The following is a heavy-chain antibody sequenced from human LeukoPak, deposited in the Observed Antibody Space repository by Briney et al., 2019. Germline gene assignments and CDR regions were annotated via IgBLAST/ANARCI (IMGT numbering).Heavy chain of an antibody. CDR3: AREVGDGGAFGI. V-gene: IGHV3-33*01. CDR2: IWYDGSNK. J-gene: IGHJ3*02. D-gene: IGHD4-17*01. Sequence: GGSLRLSCAASGFTFSSYGMHWVRQAPGKGLEWVAVIWYDGSNKYYADSVKGRFTISRDNSKNTLYLQMNSLRAEDTAVYYCAREVGDGGAFGIWGQGTMVTVSS. CDR1: GFTFSSYG.